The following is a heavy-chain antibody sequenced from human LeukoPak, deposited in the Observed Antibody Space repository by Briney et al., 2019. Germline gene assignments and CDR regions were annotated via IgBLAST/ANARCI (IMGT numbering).Heavy chain of an antibody. D-gene: IGHD2-2*01. V-gene: IGHV3-53*01. CDR3: AKEVWSSTSFYYMDV. CDR1: GFTVSSNY. Sequence: GGSLRLSCAASGFTVSSNYMSWVRRAPGKGLEWVSLIYSGGSTYYADSVKGRFTISRDNSKNTLYLQMNSLRAEDTAVYYCAKEVWSSTSFYYMDVWGKGTTVTVSS. J-gene: IGHJ6*03. CDR2: IYSGGST.